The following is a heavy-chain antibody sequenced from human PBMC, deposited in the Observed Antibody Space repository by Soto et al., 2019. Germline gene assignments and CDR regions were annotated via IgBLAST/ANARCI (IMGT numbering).Heavy chain of an antibody. J-gene: IGHJ4*02. D-gene: IGHD6-13*01. Sequence: GGSLRLSCSASGFTFSSYAMHWVRQAPGKGLEYVSAISSNGGSTYYADSVKGRFTISRDNSKNTLYLQMSSLRAEDTAVYYCVKDQIAAAGPLDYWGQGTLVTVSS. V-gene: IGHV3-64D*08. CDR1: GFTFSSYA. CDR3: VKDQIAAAGPLDY. CDR2: ISSNGGST.